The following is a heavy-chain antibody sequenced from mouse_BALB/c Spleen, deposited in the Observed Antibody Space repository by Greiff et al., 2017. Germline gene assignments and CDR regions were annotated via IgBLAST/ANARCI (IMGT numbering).Heavy chain of an antibody. CDR3: ARRKLLRSLYWYFDV. CDR1: GFTFSSYA. Sequence: EVQGVESGGGLVKPGGSLKLSCAASGFTFSSYAMSWVRQTPEKRLEWVASISSGGSTYYPDSVKGRFTISRDNARNILYLQMSSLRSEDTAMYYCARRKLLRSLYWYFDVWGAGTTVTVSS. V-gene: IGHV5-6-5*01. J-gene: IGHJ1*01. D-gene: IGHD1-1*01. CDR2: ISSGGST.